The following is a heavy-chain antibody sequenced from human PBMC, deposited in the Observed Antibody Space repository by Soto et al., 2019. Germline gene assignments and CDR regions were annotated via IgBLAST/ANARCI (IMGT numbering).Heavy chain of an antibody. CDR3: AREPKRGYSHGFDY. Sequence: SVKVSCKASGGTFSSYAISWVRQAPGQGLEWMGGIIPIFGTANNAQKFQGRVTITADESTSTAYMELSSLRSEDTAVYYCAREPKRGYSHGFDYWGQGTLVTVSS. D-gene: IGHD5-18*01. CDR2: IIPIFGTA. CDR1: GGTFSSYA. J-gene: IGHJ4*02. V-gene: IGHV1-69*13.